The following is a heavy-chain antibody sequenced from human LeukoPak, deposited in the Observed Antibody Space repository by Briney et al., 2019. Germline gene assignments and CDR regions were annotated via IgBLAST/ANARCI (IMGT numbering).Heavy chain of an antibody. J-gene: IGHJ6*02. Sequence: GGSLRLSCAASGFTFSSYGMHWVRQAPGRGLEWVAAISYVESNEYYVDSVKGRFTVSRDNSKNTLYLQMNSLRADDTAIYYCARNQQLGGHSYYYYGMDVWGQGTTVTVSS. V-gene: IGHV3-30*03. D-gene: IGHD3-16*01. CDR2: ISYVESNE. CDR1: GFTFSSYG. CDR3: ARNQQLGGHSYYYYGMDV.